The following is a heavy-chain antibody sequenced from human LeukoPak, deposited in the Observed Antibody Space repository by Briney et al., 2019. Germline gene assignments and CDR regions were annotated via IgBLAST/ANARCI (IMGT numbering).Heavy chain of an antibody. CDR3: ARDNSGLSGLIDY. Sequence: GGSLRLSCAASGFTFSIYTINWIRQAPGKGLEWVSSINSDSSHIYYGDSLEGRFTLSRDNAKKSVYLQMDRMRAEDTAVYYCARDNSGLSGLIDYWGQGTLVTVSS. CDR2: INSDSSHI. CDR1: GFTFSIYT. J-gene: IGHJ4*02. V-gene: IGHV3-21*01. D-gene: IGHD3-10*01.